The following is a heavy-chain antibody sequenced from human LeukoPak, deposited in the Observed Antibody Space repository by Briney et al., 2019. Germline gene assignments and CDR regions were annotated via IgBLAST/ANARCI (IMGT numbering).Heavy chain of an antibody. Sequence: GGSLRLSCAASGFSFDDYSMHWVRQAPGKGLEWVAVISYDGSNKYYADSVKGRFTISRDNSENTLYLQMNSLRAEDTAVYYCARDGKGRAFDIWGQGTMVTVSS. CDR2: ISYDGSNK. CDR3: ARDGKGRAFDI. D-gene: IGHD1-1*01. CDR1: GFSFDDYS. J-gene: IGHJ3*02. V-gene: IGHV3-30-3*01.